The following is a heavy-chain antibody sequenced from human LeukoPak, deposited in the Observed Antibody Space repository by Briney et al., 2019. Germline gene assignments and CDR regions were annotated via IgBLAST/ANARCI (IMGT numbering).Heavy chain of an antibody. Sequence: SETLSLTCAVSGGSISSGGYSWSWIRQPPGKGLEWIGYIYLSGSTYYNPSLKSRVTISVDRSKNQFSLKLSSVTAADTAVYYCARTKGYFDYWGQGTLVTVSS. CDR1: GGSISSGGYS. CDR3: ARTKGYFDY. J-gene: IGHJ4*02. V-gene: IGHV4-30-2*01. CDR2: IYLSGST.